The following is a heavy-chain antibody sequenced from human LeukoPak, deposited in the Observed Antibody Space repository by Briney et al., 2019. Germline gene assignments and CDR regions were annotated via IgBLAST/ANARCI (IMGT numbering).Heavy chain of an antibody. Sequence: SETLSLTCTVSGGSISSYYWSWIRQPSGKGLEWIGYIYYSGSTNYNPSLKSRVTISVDTSKNQFSLKLSSVTAADTAVYYCARHQWDPYNWFDPWGQGTLVTVSS. CDR3: ARHQWDPYNWFDP. J-gene: IGHJ5*02. CDR1: GGSISSYY. CDR2: IYYSGST. V-gene: IGHV4-59*08. D-gene: IGHD1-26*01.